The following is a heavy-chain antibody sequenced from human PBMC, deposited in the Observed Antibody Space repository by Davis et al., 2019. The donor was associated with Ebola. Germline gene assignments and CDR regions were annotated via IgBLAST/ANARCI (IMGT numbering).Heavy chain of an antibody. CDR1: GFSFSSYS. CDR3: ARDDSEDIYYDYYMDV. Sequence: GESLKISCAASGFSFSSYSMNWVRQAPGKGLEWVSSISSTSNYIYYADSLKGRFTISRDNAKNSLYLQMNSRRAEDTAVYYCARDDSEDIYYDYYMDVWGKGTTVTVFS. V-gene: IGHV3-21*01. CDR2: ISSTSNYI. D-gene: IGHD4-11*01. J-gene: IGHJ6*03.